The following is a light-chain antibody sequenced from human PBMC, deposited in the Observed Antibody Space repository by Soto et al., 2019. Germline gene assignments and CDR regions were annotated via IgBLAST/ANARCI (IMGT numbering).Light chain of an antibody. V-gene: IGLV1-47*01. CDR2: RNN. CDR1: SSNIGSEY. J-gene: IGLJ3*02. CDR3: AARDDSLSGHWV. Sequence: QSVLIQPPSASGTPGQRVTISCSGSSSNIGSEYVVWYQHLPGTAPKLLIYRNNQRPSGVPDRFAGSKSGTSASLAIIGLRSEDEADYYCAARDDSLSGHWVFGGGTKLTVL.